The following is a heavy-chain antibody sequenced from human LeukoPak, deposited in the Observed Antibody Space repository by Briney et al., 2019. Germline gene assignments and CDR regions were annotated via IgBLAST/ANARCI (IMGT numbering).Heavy chain of an antibody. D-gene: IGHD4-23*01. CDR3: ARVMTTLEFDY. CDR2: IYYSGST. Sequence: SETLSLTCTVSGGSISSYYWSWLRQPPGKGLEWIGYIYYSGSTNYNPSLKSRVTISVDTSKNQFSLKLSSVTAADTAVYYCARVMTTLEFDYWGQGTLVTVSS. J-gene: IGHJ4*02. V-gene: IGHV4-59*01. CDR1: GGSISSYY.